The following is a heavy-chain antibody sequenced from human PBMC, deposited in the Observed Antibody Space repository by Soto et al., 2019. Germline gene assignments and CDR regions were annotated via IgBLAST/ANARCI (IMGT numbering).Heavy chain of an antibody. V-gene: IGHV4-31*11. CDR3: ARDYYGSGSYYPFDP. D-gene: IGHD3-10*01. CDR1: GGSISSGDHY. J-gene: IGHJ5*02. Sequence: QVQLQESGPGLVKPSQTLSLTCAVSGGSISSGDHYWNWIRQNPGKGLEWIGFIYYRGNTYYNPSLSLKSRVTISIDTSKNQFSLKLKSVTAADTAVYYCARDYYGSGSYYPFDPRGQGTLVTVSS. CDR2: IYYRGNT.